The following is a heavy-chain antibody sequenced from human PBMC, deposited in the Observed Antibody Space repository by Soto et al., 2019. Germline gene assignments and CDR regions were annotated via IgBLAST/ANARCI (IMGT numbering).Heavy chain of an antibody. J-gene: IGHJ4*02. CDR1: GGSISNFY. Sequence: SETLSLTCSVSGGSISNFYWSWIRQPPGKGLEWIGYIYSNGNTNYNPSLKSRVSISLDTSKNQSSLKLTSVTAADTAVYYCARAPMVLTRSYFDHWGQGTPVTVSS. V-gene: IGHV4-59*01. D-gene: IGHD2-8*01. CDR2: IYSNGNT. CDR3: ARAPMVLTRSYFDH.